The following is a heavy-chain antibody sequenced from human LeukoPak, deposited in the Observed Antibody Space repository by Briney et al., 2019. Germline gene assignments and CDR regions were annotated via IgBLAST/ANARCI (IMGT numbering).Heavy chain of an antibody. V-gene: IGHV3-30*04. CDR1: GFTFSSYA. Sequence: GGSLRLSCAASGFTFSSYAMHWVRQAPGKGLEWVAVISYDGSNKYYADSVKGRFTISRDNSKNTLYLQMNSLRAEDTAVYYCAKDPIWWNYFDYWGQGTLVTVSS. J-gene: IGHJ4*02. CDR2: ISYDGSNK. D-gene: IGHD2-8*02. CDR3: AKDPIWWNYFDY.